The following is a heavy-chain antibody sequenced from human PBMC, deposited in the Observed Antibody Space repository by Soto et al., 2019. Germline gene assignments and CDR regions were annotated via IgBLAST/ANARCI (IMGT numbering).Heavy chain of an antibody. D-gene: IGHD3-16*01. Sequence: PGGSLRLSCAASGFTFSYYGVHWVRPAPGKGLEWVSGISWNSVSRIYADSVKGRFTISRDNAKNYLYLQMNSLRAEDTALYYCAKEKAAGDRGWYGMDVWGQGTTVTVSS. V-gene: IGHV3-9*01. CDR1: GFTFSYYG. CDR2: ISWNSVSR. J-gene: IGHJ6*02. CDR3: AKEKAAGDRGWYGMDV.